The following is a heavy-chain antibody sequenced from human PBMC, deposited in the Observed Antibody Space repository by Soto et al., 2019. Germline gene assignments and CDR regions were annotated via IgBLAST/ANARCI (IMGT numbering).Heavy chain of an antibody. CDR3: VHTVIVHTITGGHYFDY. J-gene: IGHJ4*02. Sequence: SGPTLVNPTQTLTLTCTFSAFSLSTNGVGVGWIRQPPGKPLEWLAVIYWNEDKRYSRSLKSRLSITKDTSKNQVVLTMTTMDPVDTAAYYCVHTVIVHTITGGHYFDYLRPGILVTV. CDR1: AFSLSTNGVG. CDR2: IYWNEDK. D-gene: IGHD3-3*01. V-gene: IGHV2-5*01.